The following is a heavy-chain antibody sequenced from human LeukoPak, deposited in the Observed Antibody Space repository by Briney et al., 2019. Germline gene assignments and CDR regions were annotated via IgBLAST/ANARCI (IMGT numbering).Heavy chain of an antibody. V-gene: IGHV1-69*06. CDR2: IIPIFGTA. CDR3: ARYSGYDYLRWFDP. D-gene: IGHD5-12*01. Sequence: SVKVSCKASGGTFSSYAISWVRQAPGQGHEWMGGIIPIFGTANYAQKFQGRVTITADKSTSTAYMELSSLRSEDTAVYYCARYSGYDYLRWFDPWGQGTLVTVSS. J-gene: IGHJ5*02. CDR1: GGTFSSYA.